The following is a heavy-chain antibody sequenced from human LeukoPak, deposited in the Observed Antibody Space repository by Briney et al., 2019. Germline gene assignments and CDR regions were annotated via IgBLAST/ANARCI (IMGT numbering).Heavy chain of an antibody. V-gene: IGHV4-39*07. D-gene: IGHD5-12*01. J-gene: IGHJ6*03. Sequence: PSETLSLTCTVSGGSISSSSYYWGWIRQPPGKGLEWIGSIYYSGSTYYNPSLKSRVTMSVDTSKNQFSLKLCSVTAADTAVYYCARGRGGYEPLDYYYMDVWGKGTTVTVSS. CDR3: ARGRGGYEPLDYYYMDV. CDR2: IYYSGST. CDR1: GGSISSSSYY.